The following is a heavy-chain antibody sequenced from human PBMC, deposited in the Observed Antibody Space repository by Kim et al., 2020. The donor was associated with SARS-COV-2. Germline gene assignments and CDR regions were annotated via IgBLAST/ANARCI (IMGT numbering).Heavy chain of an antibody. CDR1: GFTFSSYA. CDR2: ISGSGGST. CDR3: AKGRETYSSSYNDY. Sequence: GGSLRLSCAASGFTFSSYAMSWVRQAPGKGLEWVSAISGSGGSTYYADSVKGQFTISRDNSKNTLYLQMNSLRAEDTAVYYCAKGRETYSSSYNDYWGQGTLVTVSS. D-gene: IGHD6-13*01. V-gene: IGHV3-23*01. J-gene: IGHJ4*02.